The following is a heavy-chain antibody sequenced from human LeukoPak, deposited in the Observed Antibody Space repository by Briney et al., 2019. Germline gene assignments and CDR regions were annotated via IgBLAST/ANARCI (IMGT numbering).Heavy chain of an antibody. D-gene: IGHD2-15*01. J-gene: IGHJ5*02. Sequence: ASVKVSCKASGYTFTSYAMHWVRQAPGQRLEWMGWINAGNGNTKYSQKFQGRVTITRDTSACTAYMELSSLRSEDTAVYYCARDTYCSGGSCYPGSGTWFDPWGQGTLVTVSS. CDR2: INAGNGNT. CDR1: GYTFTSYA. CDR3: ARDTYCSGGSCYPGSGTWFDP. V-gene: IGHV1-3*01.